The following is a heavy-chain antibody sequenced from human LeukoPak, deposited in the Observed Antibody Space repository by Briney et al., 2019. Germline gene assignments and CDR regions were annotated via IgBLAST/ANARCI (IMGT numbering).Heavy chain of an antibody. J-gene: IGHJ4*02. V-gene: IGHV3-21*01. CDR3: ARYIITRY. Sequence: WGSLRLSCAASGFTFISYAMNWVRQAPGKGLEWVSSISNSSPNISYADSVKGRFTISRDSAKDSLYLQMHSLRAEDTAVYSCARYIITRYWGQGTLVTVSS. CDR2: ISNSSPNI. D-gene: IGHD3-22*01. CDR1: GFTFISYA.